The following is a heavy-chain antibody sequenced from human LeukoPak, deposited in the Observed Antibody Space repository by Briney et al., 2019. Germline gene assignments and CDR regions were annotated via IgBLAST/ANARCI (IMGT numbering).Heavy chain of an antibody. CDR3: ARDTRSYDSSGYYFFDF. CDR2: INYSGST. V-gene: IGHV4-59*01. J-gene: IGHJ4*02. Sequence: SETLSLTCTVSGVSIRSYYWNWLRQPPGKGLEWIGYINYSGSTNSNPSLKSRATISMDTSKYHFSLKLSSVTAADTAVYFCARDTRSYDSSGYYFFDFWGQGTLVTVSS. CDR1: GVSIRSYY. D-gene: IGHD3-22*01.